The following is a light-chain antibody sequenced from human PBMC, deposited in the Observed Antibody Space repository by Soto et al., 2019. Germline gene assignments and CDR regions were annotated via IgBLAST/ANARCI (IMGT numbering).Light chain of an antibody. CDR3: QHYGGSPRT. CDR2: EIS. V-gene: IGKV3-20*01. J-gene: IGKJ1*01. CDR1: QSVSDSY. Sequence: EMVLTQTPGTLSLSPGERATLSCRASQSVSDSYLAWYQQKPGQAPRLLIYEISTRATGIPDRFSGSGSGTDFTLTISRLEPEDFAVYYCQHYGGSPRTFGQGTKVDIK.